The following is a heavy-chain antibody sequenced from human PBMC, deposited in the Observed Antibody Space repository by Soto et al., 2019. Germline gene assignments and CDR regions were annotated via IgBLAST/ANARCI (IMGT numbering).Heavy chain of an antibody. CDR3: ARTSDVDTAMVPYYGMDV. D-gene: IGHD5-18*01. CDR1: GGTFSSYA. V-gene: IGHV1-69*01. J-gene: IGHJ6*02. CDR2: IILIFGTA. Sequence: QVQLVQSGAEVKKPGSSVKVSCKASGGTFSSYAISWVRQAPGQGLEWMGGIILIFGTANYAQKFQGRVTITADESTSTAYMELSSLRSEDTAVYYSARTSDVDTAMVPYYGMDVWGQGTTVTVSS.